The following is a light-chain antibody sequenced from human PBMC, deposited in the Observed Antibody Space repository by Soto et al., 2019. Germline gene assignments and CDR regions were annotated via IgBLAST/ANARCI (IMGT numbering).Light chain of an antibody. J-gene: IGLJ2*01. CDR3: SSYVGNNNLV. Sequence: QSALTQPPSASGSPGQSVTISCTGTSSDVGAYNNVSWYQQHPGKAPKLMIYEVNKRPSGVPDRFSGSKSGNTASLTVSGLQAEDEADYFCSSYVGNNNLVFGGGAKLTVL. V-gene: IGLV2-8*01. CDR2: EVN. CDR1: SSDVGAYNN.